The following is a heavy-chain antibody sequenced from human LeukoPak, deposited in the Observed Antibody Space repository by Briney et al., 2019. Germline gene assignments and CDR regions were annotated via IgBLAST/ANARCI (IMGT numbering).Heavy chain of an antibody. CDR2: ISSSSSYI. D-gene: IGHD1-26*01. J-gene: IGHJ4*02. Sequence: GGSLRLSCAASGFTFNSYSMNWVHQAPGKGLEWVSSISSSSSYIKYADSVMGRFTISRDNAKNSLYLQMNSLRGEDTAVYYCARVPYSGYHFDYWGQGTLVTVSS. V-gene: IGHV3-21*01. CDR3: ARVPYSGYHFDY. CDR1: GFTFNSYS.